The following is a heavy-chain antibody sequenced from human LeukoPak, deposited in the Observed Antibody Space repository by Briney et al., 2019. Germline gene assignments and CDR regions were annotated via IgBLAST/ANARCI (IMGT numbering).Heavy chain of an antibody. CDR1: GFTFSSYS. D-gene: IGHD1-14*01. V-gene: IGHV3-21*01. CDR3: ARGTLNIPGEHGAFDY. CDR2: ISTSSSYI. Sequence: GGSLRLSCAASGFTFSSYSMNWVRQAPGKGLEWFSSISTSSSYIHYADSVKGRFTISRDNAKNSLYLQMNSLRAEDTAVYYCARGTLNIPGEHGAFDYWGQGTLVTVSS. J-gene: IGHJ4*02.